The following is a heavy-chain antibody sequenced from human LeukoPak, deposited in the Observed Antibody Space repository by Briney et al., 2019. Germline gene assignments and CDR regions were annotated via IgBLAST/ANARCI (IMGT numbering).Heavy chain of an antibody. CDR1: GYNFTNYW. D-gene: IGHD3-9*01. CDR2: IYPGDAHL. J-gene: IGHJ4*02. V-gene: IGHV5-51*01. CDR3: ASGFKYYDILTGYYAIDY. Sequence: GESLPISCEASGYNFTNYWIAWVRETPSKGLEWMGIIYPGDAHLRYSPSFEGQVTISADKSINTAYLQWRSLEASDTAMYYCASGFKYYDILTGYYAIDYWGQGA.